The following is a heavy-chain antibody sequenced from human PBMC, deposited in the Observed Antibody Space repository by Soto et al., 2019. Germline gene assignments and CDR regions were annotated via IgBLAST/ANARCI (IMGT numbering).Heavy chain of an antibody. V-gene: IGHV1-18*01. CDR2: ISAYNGNT. J-gene: IGHJ4*02. D-gene: IGHD3-9*01. CDR1: GYTFTSYG. Sequence: ASVKVSCKASGYTFTSYGISWVRQAPGQGLEWMGWISAYNGNTNYAQKLQGGVTMTTDTSTSTAYMELRSLRSDDTAVYYCARDXDILTGYHNRRPDYWGQGTLVTVSS. CDR3: ARDXDILTGYHNRRPDY.